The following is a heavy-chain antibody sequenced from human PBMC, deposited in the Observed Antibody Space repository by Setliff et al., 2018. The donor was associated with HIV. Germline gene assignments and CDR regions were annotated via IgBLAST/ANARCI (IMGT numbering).Heavy chain of an antibody. D-gene: IGHD3-10*01. Sequence: TLSLTCAVSGYSISSGYYWGWIRQPPGKGLEWIGSIYHSGSTYYNPSLKSRVTISVDTSKNQFPLKLYSVTAADTAVYYCARRIDNSGSFPDKNWFDTWGQGSLVTVSS. V-gene: IGHV4-38-2*01. CDR2: IYHSGST. CDR3: ARRIDNSGSFPDKNWFDT. J-gene: IGHJ5*02. CDR1: GYSISSGYY.